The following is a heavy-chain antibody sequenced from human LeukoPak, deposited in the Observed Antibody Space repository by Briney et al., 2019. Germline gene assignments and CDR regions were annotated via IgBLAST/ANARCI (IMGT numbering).Heavy chain of an antibody. V-gene: IGHV3-21*01. Sequence: GGSLRLSCAASGFTFTSYSMNWVRQAPGKGLGWVSSIISSGTYVYYADSVKGRFTISRDNAKDSLYLQMNSLRAEDTAVYYCMRGVGGYCSGGSCYGGWFDYWGQGTLVTVSS. CDR2: IISSGTYV. D-gene: IGHD2-15*01. J-gene: IGHJ4*02. CDR1: GFTFTSYS. CDR3: MRGVGGYCSGGSCYGGWFDY.